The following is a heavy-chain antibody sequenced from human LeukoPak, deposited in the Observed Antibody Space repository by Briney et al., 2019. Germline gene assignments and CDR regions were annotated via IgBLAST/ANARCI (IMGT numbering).Heavy chain of an antibody. V-gene: IGHV3-9*01. D-gene: IGHD6-13*01. Sequence: GGSLRLSCAASGFTFDDYAMHWVRQAPGKGLEWVSGISWNSGSIGYADSVKGRFTISRDNAKTSLYLQMNSLRAEDTAVYYCATSPKRKLGIAAPGENWFDPWGQGTLVTVSS. CDR3: ATSPKRKLGIAAPGENWFDP. CDR1: GFTFDDYA. CDR2: ISWNSGSI. J-gene: IGHJ5*02.